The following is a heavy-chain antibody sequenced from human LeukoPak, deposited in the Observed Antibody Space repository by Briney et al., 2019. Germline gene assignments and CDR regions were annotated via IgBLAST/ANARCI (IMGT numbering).Heavy chain of an antibody. Sequence: SETLSLTCAVYGGSFSGYYWSWIRQPPGKGLEWIGEINHSGSTNYNPSLKSRVTISVDTSKNQFSLKLSSVTAADTAVYYCARLSYGYSSGWLTGYYYYMDVWGKGTTVTISS. J-gene: IGHJ6*03. CDR3: ARLSYGYSSGWLTGYYYYMDV. V-gene: IGHV4-34*01. D-gene: IGHD6-19*01. CDR2: INHSGST. CDR1: GGSFSGYY.